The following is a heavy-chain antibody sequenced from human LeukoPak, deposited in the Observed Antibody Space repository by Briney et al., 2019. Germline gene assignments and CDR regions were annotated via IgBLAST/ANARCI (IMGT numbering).Heavy chain of an antibody. CDR3: ARGDPHMVRGDYGMDV. J-gene: IGHJ6*02. CDR2: MNPNSGNT. CDR1: GYTFTSYD. V-gene: IGHV1-8*01. D-gene: IGHD3-10*01. Sequence: GASVKVSCKASGYTFTSYDINWVRQATGQGLEWMGWMNPNSGNTGYAQKFQGRVTMTRNTSISTAYMELSSLRSEDTAVYYCARGDPHMVRGDYGMDVWGQGTTVTVSS.